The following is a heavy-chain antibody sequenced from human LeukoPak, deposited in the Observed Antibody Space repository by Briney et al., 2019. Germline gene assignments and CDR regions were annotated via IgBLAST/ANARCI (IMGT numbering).Heavy chain of an antibody. CDR3: ARTYYYDSSGSEGFDY. V-gene: IGHV3-11*01. CDR2: ISSSGSTI. Sequence: GGSLRLSCAASGFTFSDYYMSWIRQAPGKGLEWVSYISSSGSTIYYADSVKGRFTISRDNAKNSLHLQMNSLRAEDTAVYYCARTYYYDSSGSEGFDYWGQGTLVTVSS. CDR1: GFTFSDYY. D-gene: IGHD3-22*01. J-gene: IGHJ4*02.